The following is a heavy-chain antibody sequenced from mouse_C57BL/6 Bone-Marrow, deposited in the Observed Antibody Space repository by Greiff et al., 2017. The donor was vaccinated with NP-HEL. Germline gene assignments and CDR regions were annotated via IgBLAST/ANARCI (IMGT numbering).Heavy chain of an antibody. CDR3: AREGLLLRVYFDY. J-gene: IGHJ2*01. D-gene: IGHD1-1*01. CDR1: GYTFTDHT. V-gene: IGHV1-78*01. Sequence: VQLQESDAELVKPGASVKISCKVSGYTFTDHTIHWMKQRPEQGLAWIGYIYPRDGSTKYNEKFKGKATLTADKSSSTAYMQLNSLTAEDSAVYFCAREGLLLRVYFDYWGQGTTLTVSS. CDR2: IYPRDGST.